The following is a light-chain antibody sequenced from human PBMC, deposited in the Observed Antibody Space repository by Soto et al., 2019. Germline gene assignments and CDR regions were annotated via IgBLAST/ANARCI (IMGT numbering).Light chain of an antibody. V-gene: IGLV2-14*03. CDR3: SSYTSSSTWL. Sequence: QSALTQPASVSGSPGQSITISCTGTSSDVGAYNYVSWYQQHPGKAPKLMIYEVSNRPSGVSNRFSGSKSANTASLTISGLQSLAQSDYYCSSYTSSSTWLFGGGTQLTVL. J-gene: IGLJ3*02. CDR1: SSDVGAYNY. CDR2: EVS.